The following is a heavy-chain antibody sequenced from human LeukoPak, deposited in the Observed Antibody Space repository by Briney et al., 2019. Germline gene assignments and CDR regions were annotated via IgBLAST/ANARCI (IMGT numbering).Heavy chain of an antibody. CDR2: IYYSGST. Sequence: PSETLSLTCTVSGGSISSYYWSWIRQPPGKGLEWIGYIYYSGSTYYNPSLKSRVTISVDTPKNQFSLKLSSVTAADTAVYYCARETSADHSYYYDSSGYQDYWGQGTLVTVFS. CDR3: ARETSADHSYYYDSSGYQDY. CDR1: GGSISSYY. V-gene: IGHV4-59*04. J-gene: IGHJ4*02. D-gene: IGHD3-22*01.